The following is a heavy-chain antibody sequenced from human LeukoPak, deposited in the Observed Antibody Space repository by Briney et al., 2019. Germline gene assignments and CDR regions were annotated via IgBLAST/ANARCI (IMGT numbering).Heavy chain of an antibody. D-gene: IGHD3-3*01. CDR2: IYYSGST. CDR3: ARGYDFWSGFAGYFDL. J-gene: IGHJ2*01. V-gene: IGHV4-30-4*07. Sequence: PSETLSLTCAVSGGSISSGGYSWSWIRQPPGKGLEWIGYIYYSGSTYYNPSLKSRVTISVDTSKNQFSLKLSSVTAADTAVYYCARGYDFWSGFAGYFDLWGRGTLVTVSS. CDR1: GGSISSGGYS.